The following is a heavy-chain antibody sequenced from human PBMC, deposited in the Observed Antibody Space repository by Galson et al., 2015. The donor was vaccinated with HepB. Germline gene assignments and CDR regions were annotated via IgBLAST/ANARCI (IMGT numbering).Heavy chain of an antibody. CDR1: GYTFTSYA. CDR2: INAGNGNT. J-gene: IGHJ4*02. V-gene: IGHV1-3*01. D-gene: IGHD1-1*01. Sequence: SVKVSCKASGYTFTSYAMHWVRQAPGQGLEWMGWINAGNGNTKYSQKFQGRVTITRDTSASTAYMELSSLRSEDTAVYYCAKESIQYNWNDPGGFDYWGQGTLVTVSS. CDR3: AKESIQYNWNDPGGFDY.